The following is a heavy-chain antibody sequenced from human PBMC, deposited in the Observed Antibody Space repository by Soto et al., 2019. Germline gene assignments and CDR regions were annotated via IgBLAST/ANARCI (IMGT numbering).Heavy chain of an antibody. J-gene: IGHJ4*02. CDR2: VFHTGFT. CDR3: ARDRAYYESSGLYFDY. Sequence: SQTLSLTCAVSGGSVSGSYYYWAWLRQSPGKGPEWIGSVFHTGFTSYNPSLESRVSVSVDTSKSQFSLKLSSVTAADTAVYYCARDRAYYESSGLYFDYWGQGTLVTVSS. CDR1: GGSVSGSYYY. D-gene: IGHD3-22*01. V-gene: IGHV4-39*07.